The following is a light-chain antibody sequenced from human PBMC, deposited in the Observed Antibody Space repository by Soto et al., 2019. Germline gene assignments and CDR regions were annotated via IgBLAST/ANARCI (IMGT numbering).Light chain of an antibody. CDR1: SSDVGGYNF. V-gene: IGLV2-14*03. CDR3: CSYSGSSTIVL. Sequence: QSALTQPASVSGSPGQSITISCTGTSSDVGGYNFVSWYQQHPGKAPRLMILDVDNRPSGVSTRFSGSKSGNTASLTISGLQAEDDADYYCCSYSGSSTIVLFGGGTKLTV. CDR2: DVD. J-gene: IGLJ2*01.